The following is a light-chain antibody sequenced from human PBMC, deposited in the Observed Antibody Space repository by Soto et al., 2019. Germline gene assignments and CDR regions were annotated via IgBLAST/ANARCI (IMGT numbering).Light chain of an antibody. Sequence: EIVMTQSPATLSVSPGERATLSCRASQSLSSNLAWYQQKPGQAPRLLIYGASTRATDIPARFSGSGSATEFTLTISSLQSEDSAVYYCQQYHHWRTFGQGTKVEIK. CDR1: QSLSSN. CDR3: QQYHHWRT. J-gene: IGKJ1*01. CDR2: GAS. V-gene: IGKV3-15*01.